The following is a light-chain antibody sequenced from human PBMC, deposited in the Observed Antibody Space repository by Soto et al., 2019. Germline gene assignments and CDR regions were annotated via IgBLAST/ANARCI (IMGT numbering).Light chain of an antibody. V-gene: IGKV1-39*01. Sequence: DIQMTQSPSSLSASVRDRVTITCRARQSISSYLNWYQQKPGKAPKLLIYAASSLQSGVPSRFSGSGSGTDFTLTISSLQPEDFATYYCQQTYSSPLFGGGTKVEIK. CDR3: QQTYSSPL. CDR2: AAS. J-gene: IGKJ4*01. CDR1: QSISSY.